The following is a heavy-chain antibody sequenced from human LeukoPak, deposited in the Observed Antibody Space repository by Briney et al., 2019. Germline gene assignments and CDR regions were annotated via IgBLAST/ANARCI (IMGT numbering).Heavy chain of an antibody. CDR3: AGVPAARGSYYYYMDV. CDR2: IYYSGST. D-gene: IGHD2-2*01. J-gene: IGHJ6*03. Sequence: SETLSLTCTVSGYSISSGYYWGWIRQPPGKGLEWIGSIYYSGSTYYNPSLKSRVTISVDTSKNQFSLKLSSVTAADTAVYYCAGVPAARGSYYYYMDVWGKGTTVTISS. CDR1: GYSISSGYY. V-gene: IGHV4-38-2*02.